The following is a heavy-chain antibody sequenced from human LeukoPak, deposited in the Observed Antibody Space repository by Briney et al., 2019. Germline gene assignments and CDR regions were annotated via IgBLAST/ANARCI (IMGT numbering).Heavy chain of an antibody. CDR3: ARDGRSGNFDK. CDR2: TSYDGSNK. V-gene: IGHV3-30-3*01. D-gene: IGHD1-26*01. CDR1: GFTFSSYT. J-gene: IGHJ4*02. Sequence: GRSLRLSCAVSGFTFSSYTMVWVRQAPGKGLEWVAVTSYDGSNKYYADSVKGRFTISRDNSNNTLYLQMNSLRAEDTAVYYCARDGRSGNFDKWGQGTLVSVSS.